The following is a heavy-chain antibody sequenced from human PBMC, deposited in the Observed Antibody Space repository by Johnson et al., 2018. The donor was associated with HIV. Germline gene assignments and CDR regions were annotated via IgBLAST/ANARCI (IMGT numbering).Heavy chain of an antibody. CDR1: GFTFSSYG. V-gene: IGHV3-30*03. CDR2: ISYDGSNK. J-gene: IGHJ3*02. Sequence: QVQLVESGGDLVQPGGSLRLSCAASGFTFSSYGMHWVRQAPGKGLEWVAVISYDGSNKYYADSVKGRFTISRDNSKNTLYLQMNSLKIEDTAVYYCATDLFSLILEDDAFDIWGHGTMVTVSS. CDR3: ATDLFSLILEDDAFDI.